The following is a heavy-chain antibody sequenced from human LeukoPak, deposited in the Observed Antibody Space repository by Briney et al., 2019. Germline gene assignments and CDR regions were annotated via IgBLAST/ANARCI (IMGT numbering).Heavy chain of an antibody. CDR3: ARGYAVPAAFIDY. Sequence: SETLSLTCTVSGGSISSYYWSWIRQPPGKGPEWIGYIYYSGSTNYNPSLKSRVTISVDTSKNQFSLKLSSVTAADTAVYYCARGYAVPAAFIDYWGQGTLVTVSS. J-gene: IGHJ4*02. CDR2: IYYSGST. V-gene: IGHV4-59*01. CDR1: GGSISSYY. D-gene: IGHD2-2*01.